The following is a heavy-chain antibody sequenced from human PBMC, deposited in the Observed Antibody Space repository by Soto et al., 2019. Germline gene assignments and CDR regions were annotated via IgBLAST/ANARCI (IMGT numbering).Heavy chain of an antibody. J-gene: IGHJ4*02. V-gene: IGHV4-31*03. CDR2: IYNTGST. Sequence: SETLSLTCSVSGASIRSGGFYWSWLRQSPGKGLEWIGHIYNTGSTFVSPSLKGRLTISLDTSKNQFSLDLSSVTAADTAMYYCARIEMASIKWGRGTLVTVSS. D-gene: IGHD5-12*01. CDR3: ARIEMASIK. CDR1: GASIRSGGFY.